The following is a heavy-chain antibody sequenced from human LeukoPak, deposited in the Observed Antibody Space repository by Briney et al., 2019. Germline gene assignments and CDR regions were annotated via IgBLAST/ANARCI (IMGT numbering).Heavy chain of an antibody. CDR3: ARRMVRGVIGY. Sequence: PSETQSLTCAVYGGSFSGYYWSWIRQPPGKGLEWIGEINHSGSTNYNPSLKSRVTISVDTSKNQFSLKLSSVTAADTAVYYCARRMVRGVIGYWGQGTLVTVSS. D-gene: IGHD3-10*01. J-gene: IGHJ4*02. V-gene: IGHV4-34*01. CDR1: GGSFSGYY. CDR2: INHSGST.